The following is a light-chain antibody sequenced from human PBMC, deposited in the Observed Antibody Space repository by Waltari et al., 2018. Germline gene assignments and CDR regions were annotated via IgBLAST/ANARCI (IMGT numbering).Light chain of an antibody. Sequence: RVNCPCYLMEVTSGGSHSKGDEIPDRFSGSSSGAGRYLSISSLQSEDEADYYCQTGGHGTWVFGGGTKLTVL. CDR2: VTSGGSH. V-gene: IGLV4-69*01. J-gene: IGLJ3*02. CDR3: QTGGHGTWV.